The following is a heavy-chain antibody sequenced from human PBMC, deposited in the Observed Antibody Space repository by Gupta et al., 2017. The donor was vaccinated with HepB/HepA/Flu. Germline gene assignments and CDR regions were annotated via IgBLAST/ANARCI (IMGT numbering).Heavy chain of an antibody. J-gene: IGHJ5*02. CDR3: ARDNRIVTYNWFAP. CDR2: IGYDGRKK. D-gene: IGHD3-22*01. CDR1: GFLFSSYG. Sequence: QVQLVESGGGVVQPGRSLRLSCAASGFLFSSYGMHWVRQAPGKGLEWVAVIGYDGRKKYYADTGKGRFTISRDNPKNILYLQMNRLRGEETAVYYCARDNRIVTYNWFAPGGQGTLVTVSS. V-gene: IGHV3-33*01.